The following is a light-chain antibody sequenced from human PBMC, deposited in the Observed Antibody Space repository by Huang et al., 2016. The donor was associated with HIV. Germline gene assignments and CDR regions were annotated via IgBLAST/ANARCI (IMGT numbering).Light chain of an antibody. CDR1: MVIGNS. CDR2: VAS. Sequence: DIQMNQSPSSLSAFVGDTVTITCRASMVIGNSLAWYQQKPGRPPKLLIYVASTLQSGVPSRFIGSGSGTDFTLTISNLQTEDIATYYCQKYDSAPRTFGQGTRV. J-gene: IGKJ1*01. CDR3: QKYDSAPRT. V-gene: IGKV1-27*01.